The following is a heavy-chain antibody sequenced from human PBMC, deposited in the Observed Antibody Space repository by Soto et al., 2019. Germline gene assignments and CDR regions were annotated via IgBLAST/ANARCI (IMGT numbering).Heavy chain of an antibody. V-gene: IGHV3-48*01. Sequence: GGSLRLSCAASGFTFSSYSMNWVRQAPGKGLEWVSYISSSSGAIYYADSVKGRFTISRDNVKNSLYLQMNSLRAEDTAVYYCARDSGFGSSWYYFDYWGQGTLVTVSS. J-gene: IGHJ4*02. CDR3: ARDSGFGSSWYYFDY. CDR1: GFTFSSYS. D-gene: IGHD6-13*01. CDR2: ISSSSGAI.